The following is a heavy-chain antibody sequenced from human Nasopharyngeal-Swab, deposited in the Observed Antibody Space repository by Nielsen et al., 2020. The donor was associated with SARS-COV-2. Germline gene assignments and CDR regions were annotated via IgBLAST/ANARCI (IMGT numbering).Heavy chain of an antibody. CDR1: GFTFSSYW. Sequence: GGSLRLSCAASGFTFSSYWMSWVRRVPGKGLEWVANIKQDGSEKYYVDSVKGRFTISRDNAKNSLYMQMNSLRAEDTAVYYCARDYGDYYYYGMDVWGQGTTVTVSS. J-gene: IGHJ6*02. CDR3: ARDYGDYYYYGMDV. D-gene: IGHD4-17*01. CDR2: IKQDGSEK. V-gene: IGHV3-7*01.